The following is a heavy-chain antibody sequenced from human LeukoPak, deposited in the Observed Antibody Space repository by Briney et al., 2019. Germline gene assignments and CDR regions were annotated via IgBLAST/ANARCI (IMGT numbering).Heavy chain of an antibody. D-gene: IGHD5-12*01. CDR2: INPNSGDT. CDR1: GYTLTDYY. Sequence: ASVTVSCKASGYTLTDYYIHWLRQAPGQGLEWMGWINPNSGDTNYAQKFQGRVTMTRDTSISTAYMELSRLTSDDTAVYDWAKNPYEYYFDYWGQGTLVTVSS. J-gene: IGHJ4*02. V-gene: IGHV1-2*02. CDR3: AKNPYEYYFDY.